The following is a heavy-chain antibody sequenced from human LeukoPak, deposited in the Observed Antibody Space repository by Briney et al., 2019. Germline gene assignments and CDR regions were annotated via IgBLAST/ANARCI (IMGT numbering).Heavy chain of an antibody. CDR2: IGAAGDT. CDR3: ARDGRYCSGGTCSPGGMDV. CDR1: GFTFSSYD. Sequence: PGGSLRLSCAASGFTFSSYDMHWVRQTTGKGLEWVSGIGAAGDTHYPGSVRGRFIISREHAKRYLYLQMKSLRAGDTAVYYCARDGRYCSGGTCSPGGMDVWGQGTTVTVSS. D-gene: IGHD2-15*01. V-gene: IGHV3-13*01. J-gene: IGHJ6*02.